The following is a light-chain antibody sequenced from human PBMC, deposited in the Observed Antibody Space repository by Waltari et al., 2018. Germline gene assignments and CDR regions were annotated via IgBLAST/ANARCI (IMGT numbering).Light chain of an antibody. CDR3: AAWDDSLNGRV. Sequence: QSVLTQPPSASGAPGQTVTISCSGSSSNIGINTVPWYQQHPGTAPKLLIYANYHRPSGVPDRFSGSKSDTSASLAISGLQSEDEADYFCAAWDDSLNGRVFGGGTKLTVL. V-gene: IGLV1-44*01. CDR2: ANY. CDR1: SSNIGINT. J-gene: IGLJ3*02.